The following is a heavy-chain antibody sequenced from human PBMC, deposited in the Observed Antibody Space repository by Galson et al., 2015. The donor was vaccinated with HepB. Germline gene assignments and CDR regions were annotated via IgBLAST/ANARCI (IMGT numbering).Heavy chain of an antibody. V-gene: IGHV3-48*02. CDR1: GFTFSSYS. CDR2: ISSSSSTI. Sequence: SLRLSCAASGFTFSSYSMNWVRQAPGKGLEWVSYISSSSSTIYYADSVKGRFTISRDNAKNSLYLQMNSLRDEDTAVYYCARDPERPDAYCSSTSCSNWDYWGQGTLVTVSS. J-gene: IGHJ4*02. D-gene: IGHD2-2*01. CDR3: ARDPERPDAYCSSTSCSNWDY.